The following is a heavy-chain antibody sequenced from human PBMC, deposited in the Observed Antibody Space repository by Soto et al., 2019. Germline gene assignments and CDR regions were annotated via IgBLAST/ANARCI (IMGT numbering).Heavy chain of an antibody. D-gene: IGHD3-3*01. CDR1: GYTFTSYG. CDR2: ISAYSGNT. J-gene: IGHJ4*02. V-gene: IGHV1-18*01. CDR3: ARGGRGYDFWSGYPDPYYFDY. Sequence: ASVKVSCQASGYTFTSYGISWVRQAPGQGLEWMGWISAYSGNTNYAQKLQGRVTMTTDTSTSTAYMELRSLRSDDTAVYYCARGGRGYDFWSGYPDPYYFDYWGQGTLVTVSS.